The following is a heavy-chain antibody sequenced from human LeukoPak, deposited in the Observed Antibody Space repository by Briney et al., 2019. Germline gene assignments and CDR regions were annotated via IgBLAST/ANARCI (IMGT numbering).Heavy chain of an antibody. CDR2: IYYSGST. J-gene: IGHJ5*02. CDR3: AREVIEDWFDP. CDR1: GGSISSGAYY. D-gene: IGHD2/OR15-2a*01. V-gene: IGHV4-31*03. Sequence: PSETLSLTCTVSGGSISSGAYYWNWIRQHPGKGLEWIGYIYYSGSTYYNPSLKSRVTMSVDTSKNQFSLRLSSVTAADTAVYYCAREVIEDWFDPWGQGTLVTVSS.